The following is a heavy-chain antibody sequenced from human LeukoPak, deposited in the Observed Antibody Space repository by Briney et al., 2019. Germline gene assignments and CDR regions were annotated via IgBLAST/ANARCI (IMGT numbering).Heavy chain of an antibody. CDR1: GFTFSSYA. D-gene: IGHD3-9*01. CDR2: ITSSGNYI. Sequence: GGSLRLSCAASGFTFSSYAMSCVRQAPGKGVEWVSSITSSGNYIYYADSMKGRFTISRDNAKNSLYLKMNSLRAEDTAVYYCARDRPTLTGYYPFDYWGQGTLVTVSS. CDR3: ARDRPTLTGYYPFDY. V-gene: IGHV3-21*01. J-gene: IGHJ4*02.